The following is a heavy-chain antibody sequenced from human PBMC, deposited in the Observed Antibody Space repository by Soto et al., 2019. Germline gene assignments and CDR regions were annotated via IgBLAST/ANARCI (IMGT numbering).Heavy chain of an antibody. D-gene: IGHD2-2*01. CDR1: GYTFTGYY. CDR3: ARSAVPIVVVPAARSWFDP. Sequence: QVQLVQSGAEVKKPGASVKVSCKASGYTFTGYYMHWVRQAPGQGLEWMGWINPNSGGTNYAQKFQGWVTMTRDTSSSTAYMELSRLRSDDTAVYYCARSAVPIVVVPAARSWFDPWGQGTLVTVSS. CDR2: INPNSGGT. V-gene: IGHV1-2*04. J-gene: IGHJ5*02.